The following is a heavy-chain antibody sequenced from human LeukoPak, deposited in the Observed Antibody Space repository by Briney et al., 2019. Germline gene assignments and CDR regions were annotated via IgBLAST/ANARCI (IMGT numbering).Heavy chain of an antibody. CDR3: ARIDYYYVSSGYSYYFDY. D-gene: IGHD3-22*01. CDR2: SGST. J-gene: IGHJ4*02. V-gene: IGHV4-4*07. Sequence: SGSTNYNPSLKSRVTMSVDTSKNQFSLELSSVTAADTAVYYCARIDYYYVSSGYSYYFDYWGQGTLVTVSS.